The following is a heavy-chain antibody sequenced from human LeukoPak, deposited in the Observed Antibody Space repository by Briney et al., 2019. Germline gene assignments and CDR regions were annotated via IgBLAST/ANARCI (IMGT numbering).Heavy chain of an antibody. V-gene: IGHV3-21*01. D-gene: IGHD3-10*01. Sequence: GGSLRLSCAASGLTFSNYNMNWVRQAPGKGLGWVSSISTSGSYIYYANSMKGRFTISRDNAKNSLYLQMNSLRVEDSAVYYCATDLIHYYASGAKTWGQGTLVTVSS. J-gene: IGHJ5*02. CDR1: GLTFSNYN. CDR2: ISTSGSYI. CDR3: ATDLIHYYASGAKT.